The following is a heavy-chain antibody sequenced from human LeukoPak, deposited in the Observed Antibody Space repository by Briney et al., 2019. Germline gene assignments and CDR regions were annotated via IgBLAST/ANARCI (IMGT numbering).Heavy chain of an antibody. CDR3: ARAGYYYGDLGHGLWGFDP. D-gene: IGHD4-17*01. V-gene: IGHV3-7*02. Sequence: GGSLRLSCVGSGFTFSNSWMNWVRQTPGRGLEWVANIKPDGRQKYYVDSVKGRFTISRDNAQNSVFLQMNSLRAEDTGVYYCARAGYYYGDLGHGLWGFDPWGQGTLVTVSS. J-gene: IGHJ5*02. CDR1: GFTFSNSW. CDR2: IKPDGRQK.